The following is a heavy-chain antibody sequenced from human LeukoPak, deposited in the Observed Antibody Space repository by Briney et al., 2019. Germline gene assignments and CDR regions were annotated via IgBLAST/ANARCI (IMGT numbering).Heavy chain of an antibody. CDR2: INTNTGNP. Sequence: ASVKVSCKASGYTFTSYAMNWVRRAPGQGLEWMGWINTNTGNPTYAQGFTGRFVFSLDTSVSTAYLQISSLKAEDTAVYYCAREQVATILYYYGMDVWGQGTTVTVSS. V-gene: IGHV7-4-1*02. D-gene: IGHD5-12*01. CDR1: GYTFTSYA. CDR3: AREQVATILYYYGMDV. J-gene: IGHJ6*02.